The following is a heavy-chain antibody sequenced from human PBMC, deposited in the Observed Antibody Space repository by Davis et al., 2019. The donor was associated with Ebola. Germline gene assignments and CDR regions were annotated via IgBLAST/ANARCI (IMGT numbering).Heavy chain of an antibody. CDR2: MSSNGKNE. CDR1: GFTFSEYA. V-gene: IGHV3-30*04. Sequence: GGSLRLSCAASGFTFSEYAMHWVRQAPGKGLEWVAAMSSNGKNENYSDAVKGRFTISRDNSKKTLYLQMSSLRTEDTAVYYCARGFIKSSRGVWGQGTMVTVSS. D-gene: IGHD3-10*01. CDR3: ARGFIKSSRGV. J-gene: IGHJ3*01.